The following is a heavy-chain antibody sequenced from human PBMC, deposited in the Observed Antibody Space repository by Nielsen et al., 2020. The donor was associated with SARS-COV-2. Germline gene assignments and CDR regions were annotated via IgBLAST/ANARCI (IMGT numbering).Heavy chain of an antibody. CDR3: ATDSSGWYVFDY. CDR1: GFTFSDYY. CDR2: ISGSGTTI. Sequence: GESLKISCAASGFTFSDYYMSWIRQAPGKGLEWLSYISGSGTTIYYADSVKGRFTISRDNSKNTLYLQMNSLRAEATAVYYCATDSSGWYVFDYWGQGTLVTVSS. D-gene: IGHD6-19*01. V-gene: IGHV3-11*04. J-gene: IGHJ4*02.